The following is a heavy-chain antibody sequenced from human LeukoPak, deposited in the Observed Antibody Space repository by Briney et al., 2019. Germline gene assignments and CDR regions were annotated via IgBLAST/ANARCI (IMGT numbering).Heavy chain of an antibody. CDR3: ARVRGYYYMDV. V-gene: IGHV3-48*03. Sequence: PGGPLRLSCAGSGFTFSGYEMSWVRQAPGKGLEWVSYISTSGGTTYYADSVKGRFTISRDIAENSLYLQMNSLRGEDTAVYYCARVRGYYYMDVRGKGTTVTVSS. CDR1: GFTFSGYE. J-gene: IGHJ6*03. D-gene: IGHD3-10*01. CDR2: ISTSGGTT.